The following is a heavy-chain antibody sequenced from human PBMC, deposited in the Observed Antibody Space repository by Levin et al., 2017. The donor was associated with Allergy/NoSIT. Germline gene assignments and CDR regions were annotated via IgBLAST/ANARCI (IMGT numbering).Heavy chain of an antibody. CDR2: ISGSGGST. D-gene: IGHD2-2*01. J-gene: IGHJ4*02. CDR3: AKSLVVPAATFIAAEVFSPGFDY. CDR1: GFTFSSYA. V-gene: IGHV3-23*01. Sequence: PGGSLRLSCAASGFTFSSYAMSWVRQAPGKGLEWVSAISGSGGSTYYADSVKGRFTISRDNSKNTLYLQMNSLRAEDTAVYYCAKSLVVPAATFIAAEVFSPGFDYWGQGTLVTVSS.